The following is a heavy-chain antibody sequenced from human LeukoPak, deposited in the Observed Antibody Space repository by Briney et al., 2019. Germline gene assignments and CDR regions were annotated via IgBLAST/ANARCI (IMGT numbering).Heavy chain of an antibody. J-gene: IGHJ4*02. CDR3: ARGGDGYNYFAS. V-gene: IGHV4-4*07. D-gene: IGHD5-24*01. CDR2: IHGSGST. CDR1: GGSISGLY. Sequence: SETLSLTCTVSGGSISGLYWSWSRQPAGKGLEWIGRIHGSGSTTYNPSLKSRVTMSVDSSKNQFSLKLSSVTAADTAVYYCARGGDGYNYFASWGQGTLVTVSS.